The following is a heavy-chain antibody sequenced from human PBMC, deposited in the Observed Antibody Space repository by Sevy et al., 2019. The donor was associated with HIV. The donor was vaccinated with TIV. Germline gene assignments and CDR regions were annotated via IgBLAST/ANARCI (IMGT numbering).Heavy chain of an antibody. Sequence: GGSLRLSCAASGFTVSSNYMTWVRQAPGKGLEWVSVIYTGGSTYYAESVKGRFTISRDNSKNTVYLRMNSLRAEDTAVEHCARGSTYYYDDSGYSTRGDAFDIWGQGTMVTVSS. CDR1: GFTVSSNY. D-gene: IGHD3-22*01. CDR3: ARGSTYYYDDSGYSTRGDAFDI. J-gene: IGHJ3*02. V-gene: IGHV3-53*01. CDR2: IYTGGST.